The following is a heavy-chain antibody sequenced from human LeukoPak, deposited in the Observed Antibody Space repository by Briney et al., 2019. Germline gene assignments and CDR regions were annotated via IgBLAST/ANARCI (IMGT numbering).Heavy chain of an antibody. J-gene: IGHJ6*03. V-gene: IGHV3-23*01. Sequence: PGGTLRLSCAASGFTFSSYAMSWVRQAPGKGLEWVSAISGSGGSTYYADSVKGRFTISRDNSKNTLYLQMNSLRAEDTAVYYCAKGAAMATYYYYMDVWGKGTTVTVSS. CDR1: GFTFSSYA. CDR3: AKGAAMATYYYYMDV. CDR2: ISGSGGST. D-gene: IGHD5-18*01.